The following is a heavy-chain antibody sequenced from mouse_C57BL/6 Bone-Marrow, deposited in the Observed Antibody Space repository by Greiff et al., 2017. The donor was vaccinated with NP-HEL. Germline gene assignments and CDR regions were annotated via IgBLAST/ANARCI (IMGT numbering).Heavy chain of an antibody. J-gene: IGHJ3*01. CDR1: GYAFSSSW. D-gene: IGHD1-1*01. V-gene: IGHV1-82*01. CDR2: IYPGDGDT. Sequence: QVQLKQSGPELVKPGASVKISCKASGYAFSSSWMNWVKQRPGKGLEWIGRIYPGDGDTNYNGKFKGKATLTADKSSSTAYMQLSSLTSEDSAVYFCARWGYYGSSFWFAYWGQGTLVTVSA. CDR3: ARWGYYGSSFWFAY.